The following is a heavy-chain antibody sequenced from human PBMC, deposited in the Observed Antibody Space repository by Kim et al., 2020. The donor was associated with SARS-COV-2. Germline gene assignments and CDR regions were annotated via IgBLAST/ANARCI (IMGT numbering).Heavy chain of an antibody. CDR3: ARDFRQYSSDWSSPFDP. CDR1: GGSISSGGYY. V-gene: IGHV4-31*03. D-gene: IGHD6-19*01. Sequence: SETLSLTCTVSGGSISSGGYYWSWIRQHPGKGLEWIGYIYYSGSTYYNPSLKSRVTISVDTSKNQFSLKLSSVTAADTAVYYCARDFRQYSSDWSSPFDPWGQGTLVTVSS. CDR2: IYYSGST. J-gene: IGHJ5*02.